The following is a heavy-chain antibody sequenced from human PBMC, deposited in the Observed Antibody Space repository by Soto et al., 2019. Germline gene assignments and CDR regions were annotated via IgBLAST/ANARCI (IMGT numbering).Heavy chain of an antibody. CDR3: ARSLSGGSVDY. CDR2: INSDGSRT. V-gene: IGHV3-74*01. Sequence: GGSLRLSCAASGFTFSDYWMQWVRQPPGKGLLWVSRINSDGSRTNDADSVKGRFTISRDNAKNTLYLQLNSLRVEDTAVYYCARSLSGGSVDYWGQGTLVTVSS. D-gene: IGHD2-8*02. CDR1: GFTFSDYW. J-gene: IGHJ4*02.